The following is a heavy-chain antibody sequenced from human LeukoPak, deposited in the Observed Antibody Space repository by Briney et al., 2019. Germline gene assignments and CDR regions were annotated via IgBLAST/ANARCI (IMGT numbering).Heavy chain of an antibody. J-gene: IGHJ5*02. Sequence: GGSLRLSCAASGFTFDDYATHWVRQAPGKGLEWVSGISWNSGSIGYADSVKGRFTTSRDNAKNTLNLQMNSLRAEDTAVYYCAGDLGQYYDTSDNWFDPWGQGTLVTVSS. CDR2: ISWNSGSI. D-gene: IGHD3-22*01. CDR1: GFTFDDYA. V-gene: IGHV3-9*01. CDR3: AGDLGQYYDTSDNWFDP.